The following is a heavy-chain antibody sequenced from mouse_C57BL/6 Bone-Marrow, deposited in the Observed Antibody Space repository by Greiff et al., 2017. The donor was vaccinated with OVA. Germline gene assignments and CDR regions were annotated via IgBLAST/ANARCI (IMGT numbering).Heavy chain of an antibody. V-gene: IGHV1-69*01. J-gene: IGHJ4*01. D-gene: IGHD2-12*01. Sequence: QVQLQQSGAELVMPGASVKLSCKASGYTFTSYWMHWVKQRPGQGLEWIGEIDPSDSYTNYNQKFKGKSTLTVDKSSSTAYMQLSSLTSEDSAVYYCAREGRYPYSSSRGYAMDYWGQGTSVTVSS. CDR2: IDPSDSYT. CDR3: AREGRYPYSSSRGYAMDY. CDR1: GYTFTSYW.